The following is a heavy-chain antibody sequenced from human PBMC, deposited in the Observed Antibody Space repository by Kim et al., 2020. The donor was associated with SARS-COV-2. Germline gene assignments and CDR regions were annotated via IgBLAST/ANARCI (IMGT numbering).Heavy chain of an antibody. Sequence: ASVKVSCKASGYTFTDYYMYWVRQAPGQGLEWMGWINPNSGDTNFAQKFQGRLTMTRDTSISTAYMALRRLTSGDTAVYYCARDPTYRFSFDSSGYYMDYWGQGTLVTVSS. J-gene: IGHJ4*02. CDR3: ARDPTYRFSFDSSGYYMDY. V-gene: IGHV1-2*02. CDR1: GYTFTDYY. D-gene: IGHD3-22*01. CDR2: INPNSGDT.